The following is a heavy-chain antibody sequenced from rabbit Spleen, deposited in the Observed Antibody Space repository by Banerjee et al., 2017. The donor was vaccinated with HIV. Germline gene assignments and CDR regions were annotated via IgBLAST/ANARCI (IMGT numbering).Heavy chain of an antibody. D-gene: IGHD4-1*01. Sequence: ELVESGGGLVQPGESLKLSCKVSGIDFSSYGISWVRQAPGKGLEWIACINTATGKAVYASWAKGRFTISKTSSTTVTLQMTSLTAADTATYFCAKDLAGVIGWNFNLWGQGTLVTVS. CDR3: AKDLAGVIGWNFNL. CDR1: GIDFSSYG. V-gene: IGHV1S45*01. J-gene: IGHJ4*01. CDR2: INTATGKA.